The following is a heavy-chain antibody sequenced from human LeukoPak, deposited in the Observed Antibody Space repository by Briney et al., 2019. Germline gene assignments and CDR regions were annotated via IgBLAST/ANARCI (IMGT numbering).Heavy chain of an antibody. CDR3: ARGGVVGATRRSPDFDY. Sequence: ASVKVSCKASGYTFTSYDINWVRQATGQGLEWTGWMNPNSGNTGYAQKFQGRVTMTRNTSISTAYMELSSLRSEDTAVYYCARGGVVGATRRSPDFDYWGQGTLVTVSS. D-gene: IGHD1-26*01. V-gene: IGHV1-8*01. J-gene: IGHJ4*02. CDR1: GYTFTSYD. CDR2: MNPNSGNT.